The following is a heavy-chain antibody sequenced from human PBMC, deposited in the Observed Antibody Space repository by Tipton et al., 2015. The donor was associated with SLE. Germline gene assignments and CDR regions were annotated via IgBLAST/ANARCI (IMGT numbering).Heavy chain of an antibody. CDR1: GGSISSYY. J-gene: IGHJ4*02. CDR3: ARVPLDY. V-gene: IGHV4-59*08. CDR2: IYYSGST. D-gene: IGHD1-1*01. Sequence: TLSLTCTVSGGSISSYYWSWIRQPPGKGLEWIGYIYYSGSTNYNPSLQSRVTISVDTTKNQFSLKLSSVTAADTAVYYCARVPLDYWGQGTLVTVSS.